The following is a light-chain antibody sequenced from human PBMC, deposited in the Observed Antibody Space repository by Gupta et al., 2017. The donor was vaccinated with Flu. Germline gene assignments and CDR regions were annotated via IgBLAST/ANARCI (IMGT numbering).Light chain of an antibody. CDR2: DAS. J-gene: IGKJ5*01. Sequence: PATLSLSPGERATLSCRASQNVASYLAWYQQKPGQAPRLLISDASSRATAIPARFSGSGSGTDFTLTISSLQPEDFALYYCQQRSSWPITFGQGTXLEIK. V-gene: IGKV3-11*01. CDR3: QQRSSWPIT. CDR1: QNVASY.